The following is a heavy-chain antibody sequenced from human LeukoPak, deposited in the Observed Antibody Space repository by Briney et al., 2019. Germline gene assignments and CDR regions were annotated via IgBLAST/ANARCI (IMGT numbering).Heavy chain of an antibody. CDR3: VKSGGYGLIDY. CDR2: IYYTGST. V-gene: IGHV4-39*01. D-gene: IGHD6-19*01. Sequence: PSETLSLTCAVSGASISGSGYYLGWIRQPPGKGLEWIGNIYYTGSTYYNASLQSRVTISIDMSKNQFSLRLSSVTAADTAMYYCVKSGGYGLIDYWGQGTLVTISS. CDR1: GASISGSGYY. J-gene: IGHJ4*02.